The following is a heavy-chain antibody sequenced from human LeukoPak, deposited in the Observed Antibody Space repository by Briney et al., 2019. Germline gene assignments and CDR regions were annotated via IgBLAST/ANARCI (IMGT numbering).Heavy chain of an antibody. CDR1: GGSFSGYY. CDR2: INHSGST. J-gene: IGHJ5*02. Sequence: PSETLSLTCAVYGGSFSGYYWSWIRQPPGKGLEWIGEINHSGSTNYNPSLKSRVTISVDTSKNQFSLKLSSVTAADTAVYYCARDSPPGTPVRGDWFDPWGQGTLVTVSS. CDR3: ARDSPPGTPVRGDWFDP. D-gene: IGHD1-1*01. V-gene: IGHV4-34*01.